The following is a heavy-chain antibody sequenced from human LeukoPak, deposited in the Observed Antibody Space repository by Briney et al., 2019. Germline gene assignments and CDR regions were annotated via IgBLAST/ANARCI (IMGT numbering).Heavy chain of an antibody. J-gene: IGHJ4*02. V-gene: IGHV1-18*01. CDR3: ARGWLRLEASRFDY. CDR2: ISAYSGNT. D-gene: IGHD5-12*01. Sequence: ASVKVSCKASGYTFTSYGISWVRQAPGQGLEWMGWISAYSGNTNYAQKLQGRVTMTTDTSTSTAYMELRSLRSDDTAVYYCARGWLRLEASRFDYWGQGTLVTVSS. CDR1: GYTFTSYG.